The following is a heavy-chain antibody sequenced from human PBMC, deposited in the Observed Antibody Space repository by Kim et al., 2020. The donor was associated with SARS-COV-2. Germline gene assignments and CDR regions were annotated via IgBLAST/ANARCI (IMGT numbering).Heavy chain of an antibody. Sequence: ERYYVESVKGRLTIARDNNKKSVYLQMNGLRAEDTALYYCARVIGAAESYWGQGTLVNVSS. D-gene: IGHD6-13*01. V-gene: IGHV3-7*01. CDR2: ER. J-gene: IGHJ4*02. CDR3: ARVIGAAESY.